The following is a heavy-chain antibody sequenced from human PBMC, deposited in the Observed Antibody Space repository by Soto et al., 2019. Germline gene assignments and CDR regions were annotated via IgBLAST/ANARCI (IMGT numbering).Heavy chain of an antibody. J-gene: IGHJ6*02. CDR1: GGTFSSYA. D-gene: IGHD3-3*01. Sequence: QVQLVQSGAEVQKPGSSVKLSCKASGGTFSSYAISWVRQAPGQGLEWMGGMIPIFGTANYAQKFQGRVTITADESTSTAYMELSSLRSEDTAVYYCARNTIFGVDTSPYYYGMDVWGQGTTVTVSS. V-gene: IGHV1-69*01. CDR2: MIPIFGTA. CDR3: ARNTIFGVDTSPYYYGMDV.